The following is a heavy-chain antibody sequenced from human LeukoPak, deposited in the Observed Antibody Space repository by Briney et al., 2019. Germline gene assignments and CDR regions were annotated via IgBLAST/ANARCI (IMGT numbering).Heavy chain of an antibody. CDR1: AGSISSTDYY. CDR3: ARTTFERVIAPKYAFDI. Sequence: PSQTLSLTCSVSAGSISSTDYYWSWVRQLPGKGLEWIGYIYYSGSTYYNPSLKSRVIISIDTSKNQYSVKLTSVTAADTAVYYCARTTFERVIAPKYAFDIWGQGAMVTVSS. J-gene: IGHJ3*02. CDR2: IYYSGST. D-gene: IGHD3-16*02. V-gene: IGHV4-31*03.